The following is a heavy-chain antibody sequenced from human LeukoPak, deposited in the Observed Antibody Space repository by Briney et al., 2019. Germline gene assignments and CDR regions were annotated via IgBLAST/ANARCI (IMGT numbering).Heavy chain of an antibody. J-gene: IGHJ4*02. V-gene: IGHV1-18*01. CDR2: ISGYNGNT. CDR1: GYTFTSHG. CDR3: ARDVAAAMSDY. D-gene: IGHD6-13*01. Sequence: ASVKVSCKTSGYTFTSHGISWIRQAPGQGLEWMGWISGYNGNTNYAQKFQGRVTMTTDTSTSTAYMDLRSLTSDDTAVYYCARDVAAAMSDYWGQGSLVTVSS.